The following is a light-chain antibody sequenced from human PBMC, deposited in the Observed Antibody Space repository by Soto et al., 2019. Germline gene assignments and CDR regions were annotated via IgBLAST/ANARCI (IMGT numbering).Light chain of an antibody. CDR2: GAS. V-gene: IGKV3-20*01. Sequence: RQSPDTLSVSPGARAPLSGRASQSVSSSYLAWYQTKPGQAPRLLIYGASSRATGIPDRFSGIGSGKDGTLTISRLEPEDWAVYYGKQWGSSPWTFGQVTQGDLK. CDR1: QSVSSSY. J-gene: IGKJ1*01. CDR3: KQWGSSPWT.